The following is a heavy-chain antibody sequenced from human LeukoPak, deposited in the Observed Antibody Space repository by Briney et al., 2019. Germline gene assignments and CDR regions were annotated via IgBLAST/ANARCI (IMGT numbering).Heavy chain of an antibody. CDR3: ARHDSFIPY. V-gene: IGHV3-23*01. CDR1: GLPLSDYA. Sequence: GGSLSLSCAASGLPLSDYAMSWVRRAAGKGLEWVSGISDTGRRTYYTDSVQGRFTISRDESKKTVYLLMNTLRAEDTAVYFCARHDSFIPYWGQGTLVTVSS. D-gene: IGHD3-16*02. CDR2: ISDTGRRT. J-gene: IGHJ4*02.